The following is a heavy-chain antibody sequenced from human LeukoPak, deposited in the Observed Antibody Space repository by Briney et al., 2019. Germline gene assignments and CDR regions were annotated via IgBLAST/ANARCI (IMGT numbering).Heavy chain of an antibody. D-gene: IGHD3-9*01. Sequence: PSETLSLTCTVSGASISSSPYYWGWIRQPPGKGLEWLASVYYSGGTYYNPSLKGRATISVDTSRNQFSLKLSSVTAADTAVYYCARRNDILTGYYSSFDYWGQGTLVTVSS. J-gene: IGHJ4*02. V-gene: IGHV4-39*01. CDR1: GASISSSPYY. CDR2: VYYSGGT. CDR3: ARRNDILTGYYSSFDY.